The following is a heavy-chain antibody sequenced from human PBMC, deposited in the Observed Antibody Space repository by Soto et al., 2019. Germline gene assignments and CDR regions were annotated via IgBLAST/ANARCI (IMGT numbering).Heavy chain of an antibody. CDR2: TYYRSKWYN. V-gene: IGHV6-1*01. D-gene: IGHD2-2*01. J-gene: IGHJ4*01. CDR3: AKDGGPSYCNCPGCSAELLAD. Sequence: SQTISLTCAISGDSVSSNTAAWNWIRQSPSRGLEWLGRTYYRSKWYNDYAVSVKSRITINPDTSKNQFSLQLNSVTPEDTAVYYCAKDGGPSYCNCPGCSAELLADSGQGTSDTGSS. CDR1: GDSVSSNTAA.